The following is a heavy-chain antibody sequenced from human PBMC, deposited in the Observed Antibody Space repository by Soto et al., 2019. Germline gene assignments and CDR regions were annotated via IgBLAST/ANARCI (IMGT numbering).Heavy chain of an antibody. CDR2: IKSKTDGGTT. CDR3: TTDSRGYSYGYRIHAFDI. CDR1: GFTFSNAW. J-gene: IGHJ3*02. D-gene: IGHD5-18*01. V-gene: IGHV3-15*01. Sequence: VGSLRLSCAASGFTFSNAWMSWVRQAPGKGLEWVGRIKSKTDGGTTDYAAPVKGRFTISRDDSKNTLYLQMNSLKTEGTAVYYCTTDSRGYSYGYRIHAFDIWGQGTMVTVSS.